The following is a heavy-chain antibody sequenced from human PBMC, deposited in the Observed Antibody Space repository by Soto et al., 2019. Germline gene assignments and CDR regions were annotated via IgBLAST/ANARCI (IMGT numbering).Heavy chain of an antibody. CDR1: GFSFSAAA. CDR3: AGPGYSNSWYEDYFDY. V-gene: IGHV3-73*02. Sequence: EVQLVESGGGLVQPGGSLKLSCVASGFSFSAAAMHWVRQASGKGLEWVSRIRSKANNFATAYAASVNGRFTISRDDSKNTAYLQMNSLKTEDTAVYFCAGPGYSNSWYEDYFDYWGQGTLVTVSS. J-gene: IGHJ4*02. D-gene: IGHD6-13*01. CDR2: IRSKANNFAT.